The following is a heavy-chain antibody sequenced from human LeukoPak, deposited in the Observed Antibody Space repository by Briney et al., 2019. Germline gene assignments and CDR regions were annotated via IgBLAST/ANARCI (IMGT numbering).Heavy chain of an antibody. D-gene: IGHD3-3*01. V-gene: IGHV2-5*01. CDR3: AHYYDFWSGPDY. CDR2: IYWNDAK. Sequence: SGPTLVXPTQTLTLTCTFSGFSLSTSGVGVGWIRQPPGKALEWLALIYWNDAKRYSPSLKSRLTITKDTSKNQVVLTMTNMDPVDTATYYCAHYYDFWSGPDYWGPGTLVTVSS. CDR1: GFSLSTSGVG. J-gene: IGHJ4*02.